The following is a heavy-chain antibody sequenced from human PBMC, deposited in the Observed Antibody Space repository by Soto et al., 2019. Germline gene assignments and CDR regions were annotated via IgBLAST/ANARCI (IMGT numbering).Heavy chain of an antibody. D-gene: IGHD5-18*01. CDR1: GFTFSSYA. CDR3: AKAKFGYSYGFDWFDP. CDR2: ISGSGGST. Sequence: EVQLVESGGGLVQPGGSLRLSCAASGFTFSSYAMSWVRQAPGKGLEWVSAISGSGGSTYYADSVKGRFTISRDNSKNTLYLQMNSLRAEDTAVYYCAKAKFGYSYGFDWFDPWGQGTLVTVSS. V-gene: IGHV3-23*04. J-gene: IGHJ5*02.